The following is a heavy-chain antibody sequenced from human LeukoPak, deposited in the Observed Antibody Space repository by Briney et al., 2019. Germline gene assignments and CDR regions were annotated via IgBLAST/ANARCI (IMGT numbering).Heavy chain of an antibody. CDR2: IYYSGST. V-gene: IGHV4-59*01. CDR3: AREDY. Sequence: SETLSLTCTVSGGSISNYYWSWIRQPPGKGLEWIGYIYYSGSTNYNPSLKSRVTISVDTSKNQFSLKLSSVAAADMAVYYCAREDYWGQGTLVTVSS. CDR1: GGSISNYY. J-gene: IGHJ4*02.